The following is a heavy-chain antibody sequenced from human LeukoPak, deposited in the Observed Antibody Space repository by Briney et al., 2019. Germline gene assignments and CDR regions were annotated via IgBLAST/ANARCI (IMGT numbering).Heavy chain of an antibody. CDR1: GGSISSGGYY. CDR3: ARGVAAAGTGYAFDI. Sequence: SQTLSLTCTVSGGSISSGGYYWSWIRQPPGKGLEWIGYIYHSGSTYYNPSLKSRVTISVDRSKNQFSLKLSSVTAADTAVYYCARGVAAAGTGYAFDIWGQGTMVTVSS. CDR2: IYHSGST. J-gene: IGHJ3*02. V-gene: IGHV4-30-2*01. D-gene: IGHD6-13*01.